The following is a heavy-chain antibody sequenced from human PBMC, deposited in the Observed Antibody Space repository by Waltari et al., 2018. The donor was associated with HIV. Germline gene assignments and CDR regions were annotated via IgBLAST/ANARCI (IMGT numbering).Heavy chain of an antibody. J-gene: IGHJ6*02. V-gene: IGHV3-7*01. CDR1: GFTFSNFW. Sequence: EVQLVESGGGLVQPGGSLRLSCAAYGFTFSNFWMSWVRQAPGKGLEWLANIKQDGSEKYYVDSVKGRFTISIDNAKNSLYLQMNSLRAEDTAVYYCASPSIRAGMDVWGQGTTVTVSS. CDR2: IKQDGSEK. D-gene: IGHD2-2*02. CDR3: ASPSIRAGMDV.